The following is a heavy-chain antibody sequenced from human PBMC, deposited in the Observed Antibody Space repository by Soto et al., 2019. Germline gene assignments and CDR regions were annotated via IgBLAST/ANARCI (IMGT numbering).Heavy chain of an antibody. Sequence: GGSLRLSCAASGFSFGSYALSWVRQAPGKGLEWVSTISGSDGKTFYADSVKGRFSISRDTSQSTLYLQMNSLRADDTAMYYCARWSYLDYWGQGTRVTAPQ. CDR1: GFSFGSYA. V-gene: IGHV3-23*01. D-gene: IGHD3-3*01. CDR2: ISGSDGKT. CDR3: ARWSYLDY. J-gene: IGHJ4*02.